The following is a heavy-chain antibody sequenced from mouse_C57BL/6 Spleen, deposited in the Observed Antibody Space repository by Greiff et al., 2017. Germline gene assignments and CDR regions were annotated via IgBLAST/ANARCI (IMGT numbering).Heavy chain of an antibody. D-gene: IGHD1-1*01. CDR3: ARPLTTPQEGFAY. V-gene: IGHV5-17*01. CDR2: ISSGSSTI. J-gene: IGHJ3*01. Sequence: EVQRVESGGGLVKPGGSLKLSCAASGFTFSDYGMHWVRQSPEKGLEWVAYISSGSSTIYYADTVKGRFTISRDNAKHTLFLQMTSLRSEDTAMYYCARPLTTPQEGFAYWGQGTLVTVSA. CDR1: GFTFSDYG.